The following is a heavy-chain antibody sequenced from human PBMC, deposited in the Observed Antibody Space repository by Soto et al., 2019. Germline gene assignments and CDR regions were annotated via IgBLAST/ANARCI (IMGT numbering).Heavy chain of an antibody. Sequence: PSETLSLTCTVSGGSISSSSYYWGWIRQPQGKELMWIGNIYYSGSTYNNPSLKSRVTISVDTSKNQSSLKLSSVTAADTAVYYCVIAVRVTRIFDYWGQGTLVTVSP. CDR3: VIAVRVTRIFDY. CDR2: IYYSGST. J-gene: IGHJ4*02. CDR1: GGSISSSSYY. D-gene: IGHD6-19*01. V-gene: IGHV4-39*01.